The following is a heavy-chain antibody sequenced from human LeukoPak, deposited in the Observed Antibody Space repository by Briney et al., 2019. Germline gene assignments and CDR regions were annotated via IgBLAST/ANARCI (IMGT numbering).Heavy chain of an antibody. CDR1: GGTFSRCA. J-gene: IGHJ6*02. Sequence: GASVKVSCKASGGTFSRCAISWVRQAPGQGLEWMGGIIPIFGKSNYAQKFQGRVTITADESTSTAYMELSSLRSEDTAVYYCARDTGDFWSGYGRLIRYYYYYGMDVWGQGTTVTVSS. CDR3: ARDTGDFWSGYGRLIRYYYYYGMDV. D-gene: IGHD3-3*01. CDR2: IIPIFGKS. V-gene: IGHV1-69*13.